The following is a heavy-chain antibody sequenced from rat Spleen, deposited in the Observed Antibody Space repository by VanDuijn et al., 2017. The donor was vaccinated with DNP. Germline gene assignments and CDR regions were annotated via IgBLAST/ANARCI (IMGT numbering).Heavy chain of an antibody. Sequence: EVQLVESGGGLVQPGRSLKLSCAASGFTFSDYNMAWVRQAPKKGREWVATTSYDGSSTYYRDSVKGRFTVSRDNAKSSLYLQMDSLRSEDTATYYCARHSDPGISAMDAWGQGTSVTVSS. CDR1: GFTFSDYN. CDR3: ARHSDPGISAMDA. D-gene: IGHD1-4*01. V-gene: IGHV5-7*01. J-gene: IGHJ4*01. CDR2: TSYDGSST.